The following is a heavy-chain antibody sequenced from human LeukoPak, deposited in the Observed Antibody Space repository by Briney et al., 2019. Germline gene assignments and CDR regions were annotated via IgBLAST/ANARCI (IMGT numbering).Heavy chain of an antibody. CDR2: ISSSSSYI. CDR1: GFTFSSYS. V-gene: IGHV3-21*04. J-gene: IGHJ6*02. CDR3: AKDQGYGDYAHYYYGMDV. D-gene: IGHD4-17*01. Sequence: PGGSLRLSCAASGFTFSSYSMNWVRQAPGKGLEWVSSISSSSSYIYYADSVKGRFTISRDNAKNSLYLQMNSLRAEDTAVYYCAKDQGYGDYAHYYYGMDVWGQGTTVTVSS.